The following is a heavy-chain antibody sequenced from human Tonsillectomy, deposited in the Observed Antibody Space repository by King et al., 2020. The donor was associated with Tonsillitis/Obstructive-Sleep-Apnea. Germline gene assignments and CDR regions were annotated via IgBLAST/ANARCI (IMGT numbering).Heavy chain of an antibody. V-gene: IGHV4-59*01. CDR1: GGSISTCY. CDR3: ARVGVDYDILTGYLEGSGWFDP. J-gene: IGHJ5*02. CDR2: ISYSGST. D-gene: IGHD3-9*01. Sequence: QLQESGPGLVKPSETLSLTCTVSGGSISTCYWSWIRQPPGKGLEWIGYISYSGSTNYNPSLKSRGTISVDTSKNQFSLKLSSVTAADTAVYYCARVGVDYDILTGYLEGSGWFDPWGQGTLVTVSS.